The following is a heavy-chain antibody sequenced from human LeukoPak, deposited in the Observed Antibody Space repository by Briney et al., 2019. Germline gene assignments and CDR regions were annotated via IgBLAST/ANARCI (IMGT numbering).Heavy chain of an antibody. J-gene: IGHJ4*02. D-gene: IGHD5-12*01. V-gene: IGHV1-24*01. CDR2: FDPEDGET. Sequence: ASVKVSCKVSGYTLTELSMHWVRQAPGKGLEWMGGFDPEDGETIYAQKFQGRVTMTEDTSTDTAYMELSSLRSEDTAVYYCATGPLSLSGYDYAGNRFDYWGQGTLVTVSS. CDR1: GYTLTELS. CDR3: ATGPLSLSGYDYAGNRFDY.